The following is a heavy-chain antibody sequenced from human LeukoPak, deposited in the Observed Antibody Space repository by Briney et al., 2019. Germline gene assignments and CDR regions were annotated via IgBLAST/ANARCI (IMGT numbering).Heavy chain of an antibody. V-gene: IGHV4-59*08. J-gene: IGHJ4*02. Sequence: SETLSLTCSVSGDSISNYYWSWIRQPPGKGLEWIGYISYTGSTNYNPSLKSRVTISEDTSKNQFSLKLSSVTAADTAVYFCARHKWGVNSSGYSFDYWGQGTLVTVSS. CDR1: GDSISNYY. D-gene: IGHD3-22*01. CDR3: ARHKWGVNSSGYSFDY. CDR2: ISYTGST.